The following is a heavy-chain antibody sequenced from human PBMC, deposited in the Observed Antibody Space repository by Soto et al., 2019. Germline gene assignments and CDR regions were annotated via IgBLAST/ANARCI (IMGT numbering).Heavy chain of an antibody. V-gene: IGHV1-46*01. D-gene: IGHD3-22*01. J-gene: IGHJ3*02. CDR3: ARGITMIVVVIPGAFDI. CDR2: INPSGGST. Sequence: ASVKVSCKASGYTFTSYYMHWVRQAPGQGLEWMGIINPSGGSTSYAQKFQGRVTMTRDTSTSTVYMELSSLRSEDTVVYYCARGITMIVVVIPGAFDIWGQGTMVTVSS. CDR1: GYTFTSYY.